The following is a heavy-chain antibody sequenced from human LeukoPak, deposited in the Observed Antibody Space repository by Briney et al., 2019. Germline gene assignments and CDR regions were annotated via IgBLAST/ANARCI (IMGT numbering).Heavy chain of an antibody. D-gene: IGHD5-18*01. J-gene: IGHJ5*02. V-gene: IGHV4-34*01. CDR2: INHSGSS. CDR1: GGSFSAYY. CDR3: APRGDIEHSYVYGKWFDP. Sequence: SETLSLTCAVYGGSFSAYYWTWIRQPPGKGLEWIGEINHSGSSNYNSSLRSRVTISVDTSYKQSSLRLSSVTAADTAVYYCAPRGDIEHSYVYGKWFDPWGQGTRVTVSS.